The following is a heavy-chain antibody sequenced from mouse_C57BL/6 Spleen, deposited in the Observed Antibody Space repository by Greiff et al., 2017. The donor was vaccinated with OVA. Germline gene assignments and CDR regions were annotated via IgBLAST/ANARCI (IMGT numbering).Heavy chain of an antibody. CDR1: GFSLTSYG. Sequence: VQLQQSGPGLVAPSQSLSITCTVSGFSLTSYGVSWVRQPPGKGLEWLGVIWGDGSTNYHSAIISRLSISKDNSKSQVFLKLNSLQTDDPATYYCASHSYGSSYYAMDYWGQGTSVPVSS. CDR2: IWGDGST. D-gene: IGHD1-1*01. J-gene: IGHJ4*01. V-gene: IGHV2-3*01. CDR3: ASHSYGSSYYAMDY.